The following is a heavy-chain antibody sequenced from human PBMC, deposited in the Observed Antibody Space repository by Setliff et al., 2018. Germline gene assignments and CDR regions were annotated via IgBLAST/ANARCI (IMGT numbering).Heavy chain of an antibody. CDR1: GGSDNSGYDN. Sequence: SETLSLTCTVSGGSDNSGYDNWNWLRQPAGKGLEWIGHINRRGSTNFTPSLKSRVTISLDTSKNQFSLNLTSVTAADTAVYYCARATSGWYSAYYYYMDVWGKGTTVTVSS. J-gene: IGHJ6*03. D-gene: IGHD6-19*01. CDR3: ARATSGWYSAYYYYMDV. V-gene: IGHV4-61*09. CDR2: INRRGST.